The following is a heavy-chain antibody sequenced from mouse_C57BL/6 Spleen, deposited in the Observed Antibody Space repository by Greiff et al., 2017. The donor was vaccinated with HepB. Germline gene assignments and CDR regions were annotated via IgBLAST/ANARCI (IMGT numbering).Heavy chain of an antibody. D-gene: IGHD1-1*01. J-gene: IGHJ2*01. Sequence: QVQLKQSGAELVKPGASVKISCKASGYAFSSYWMNWVKQRPGKGLEWIGQIYPGDGDTNYNGKFKGKATLTADKSSSTAYMQLSSLTSEESAVYFCARRGMGSSEGYFDYWGQGTTLTVSS. CDR2: IYPGDGDT. V-gene: IGHV1-80*01. CDR3: ARRGMGSSEGYFDY. CDR1: GYAFSSYW.